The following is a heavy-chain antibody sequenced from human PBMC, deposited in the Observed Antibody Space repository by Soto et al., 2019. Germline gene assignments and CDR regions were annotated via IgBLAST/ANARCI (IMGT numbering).Heavy chain of an antibody. CDR2: MYNTGST. V-gene: IGHV4-59*01. Sequence: SETLSLTCTVSGGSIGGYYWSWIRQPPGKGLEWIGYMYNTGSTIYNPSLKSRVTISVDTSKNQFSLKLNSVTAADTAVYYCARDLWGYCGADCYPLDVWGQGTTVTVSS. J-gene: IGHJ6*02. CDR1: GGSIGGYY. CDR3: ARDLWGYCGADCYPLDV. D-gene: IGHD2-21*02.